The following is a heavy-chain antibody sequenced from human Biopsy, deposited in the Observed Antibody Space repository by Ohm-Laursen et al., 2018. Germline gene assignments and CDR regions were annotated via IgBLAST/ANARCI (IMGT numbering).Heavy chain of an antibody. CDR1: GVSISVDGYY. CDR3: ATFRASWDTTQGVDY. J-gene: IGHJ4*02. CDR2: IYHSGTT. V-gene: IGHV4-31*03. D-gene: IGHD1-26*01. Sequence: TLSLTCTVSGVSISVDGYYWAWIRQLPGKGLDWIGYIYHSGTTYYNPSLKSRLTMSVDTSKNEFSLWLRSVTAADTAVYFCATFRASWDTTQGVDYWGQGTLVTVSS.